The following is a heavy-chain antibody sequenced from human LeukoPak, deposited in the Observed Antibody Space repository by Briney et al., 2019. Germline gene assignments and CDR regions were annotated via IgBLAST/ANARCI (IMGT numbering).Heavy chain of an antibody. CDR2: IYYSGST. CDR3: AGTVATRRYWFDP. D-gene: IGHD5-12*01. Sequence: SETLSLTCTVSGRSISISSYYWGWIRRPPGKGLEWFWCIYYSGSTYYNPSLKSRVTISVDTSKNQFSLKLSSVTAADTAVYYCAGTVATRRYWFDPWGQGTLVTVSS. J-gene: IGHJ5*02. V-gene: IGHV4-39*01. CDR1: GRSISISSYY.